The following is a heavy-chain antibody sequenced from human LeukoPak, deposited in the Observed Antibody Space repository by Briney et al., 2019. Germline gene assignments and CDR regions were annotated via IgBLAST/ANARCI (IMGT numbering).Heavy chain of an antibody. D-gene: IGHD3-10*01. Sequence: GGSLRLSCAASGFTFSSYAMSWVRQAPGKGLEWVSAISGSGGSTYYADSMKGRFTISRDNSKNTLYLQMNSLRAEDTAVYYCAKGEARGYYGSGSYYISGMDVWGQGTTVTVSS. CDR2: ISGSGGST. CDR1: GFTFSSYA. V-gene: IGHV3-23*01. CDR3: AKGEARGYYGSGSYYISGMDV. J-gene: IGHJ6*02.